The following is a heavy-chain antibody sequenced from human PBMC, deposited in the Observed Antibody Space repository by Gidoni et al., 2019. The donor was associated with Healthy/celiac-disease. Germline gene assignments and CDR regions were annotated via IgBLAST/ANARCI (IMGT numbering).Heavy chain of an antibody. CDR1: GFTFSSSW. J-gene: IGHJ6*03. V-gene: IGHV3-7*03. D-gene: IGHD6-19*01. CDR2: IKQDGSEK. CDR3: ARGLVHGSGWYPPGYMDV. Sequence: EVQLVESGGGLVQPGGSLRLSCAASGFTFSSSWMSWVRQAPGKGLEWVANIKQDGSEKYYVDSVKGRFTISRDNAKNSLYLQMNSLRAKDTAVYYCARGLVHGSGWYPPGYMDVWGKGTTVTVSS.